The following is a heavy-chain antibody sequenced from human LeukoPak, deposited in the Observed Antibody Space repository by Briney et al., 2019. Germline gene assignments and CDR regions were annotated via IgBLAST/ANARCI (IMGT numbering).Heavy chain of an antibody. CDR1: GGAISSGDYY. J-gene: IGHJ5*02. CDR3: ARGYYDFWSGYLRWFDP. CDR2: IYYSGST. Sequence: SETLSLTCTVSGGAISSGDYYWSWIRQPPGKGLEWIGYIYYSGSTYYNPSLKSRVTISVDTSKNQFSLKLSSVTAADTAVYYCARGYYDFWSGYLRWFDPWGQGTLVTVSS. V-gene: IGHV4-30-4*08. D-gene: IGHD3-3*01.